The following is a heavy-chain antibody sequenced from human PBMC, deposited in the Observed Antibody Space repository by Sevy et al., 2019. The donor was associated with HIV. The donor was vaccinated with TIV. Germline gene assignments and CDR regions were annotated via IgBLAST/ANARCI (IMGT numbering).Heavy chain of an antibody. Sequence: ASVKVSCKASGGTFSSYAISWVRQAPGQGLEWMGGIIPIFGTANYAQKFQGRVTITADESMSTAYMELSSLRSEDTAVYYCARGLETDDAFDIWGQGTMVTVSS. CDR2: IIPIFGTA. D-gene: IGHD1-1*01. CDR3: ARGLETDDAFDI. CDR1: GGTFSSYA. J-gene: IGHJ3*02. V-gene: IGHV1-69*13.